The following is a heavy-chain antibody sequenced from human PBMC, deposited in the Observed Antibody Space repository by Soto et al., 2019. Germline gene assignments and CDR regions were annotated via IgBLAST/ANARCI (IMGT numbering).Heavy chain of an antibody. D-gene: IGHD3-22*01. CDR2: IRSKAYGGTT. CDR3: TRSEYYYDSSGYYWLYYFDY. CDR1: GFTFGDYA. V-gene: IGHV3-49*04. J-gene: IGHJ4*02. Sequence: RLSCTASGFTFGDYAMSWVRQAPGKGLEWVGFIRSKAYGGTTEYAASVKGRFTISRDDSKSIAYLQMNSLKTEDTAVYYCTRSEYYYDSSGYYWLYYFDYWGQGTLVTVSS.